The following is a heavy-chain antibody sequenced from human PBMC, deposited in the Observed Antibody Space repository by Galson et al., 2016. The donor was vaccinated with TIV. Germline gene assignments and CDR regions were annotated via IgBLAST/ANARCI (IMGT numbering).Heavy chain of an antibody. CDR1: GGTFSSFA. CDR2: IIGMFGTT. V-gene: IGHV1-69*13. D-gene: IGHD3-22*01. J-gene: IGHJ4*02. CDR3: ARAPGYTDSSGYYDN. Sequence: SVKVSCKASGGTFSSFAVSWVRQAPGQGLEWMGRIIGMFGTTKYAQKFQGRVTITADEFTSTAFMELSGLRSEDTAVYYCARAPGYTDSSGYYDNWGQGTLVTVSS.